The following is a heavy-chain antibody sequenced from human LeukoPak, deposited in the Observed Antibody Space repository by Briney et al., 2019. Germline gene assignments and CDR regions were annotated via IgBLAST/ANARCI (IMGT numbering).Heavy chain of an antibody. CDR2: FNAGNGNT. D-gene: IGHD2-2*01. CDR3: ASGCSSTSCPVDY. J-gene: IGHJ4*02. Sequence: EASVKVSCKASGYTFTSYAMHWVRQAPGQRLEWMGWFNAGNGNTKYSQKFQGRVTITRDTSASTAYMELSSLRSEDTAVYYCASGCSSTSCPVDYWGQGTLVTVSS. CDR1: GYTFTSYA. V-gene: IGHV1-3*01.